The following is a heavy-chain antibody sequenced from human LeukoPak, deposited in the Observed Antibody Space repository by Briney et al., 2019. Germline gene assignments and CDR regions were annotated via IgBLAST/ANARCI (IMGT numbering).Heavy chain of an antibody. Sequence: PGRSLRLSCAASGFTFSSYGMHWVRQAPGKGLEWVAVISYDGSNNYYADSVKGRFTISRDNSKNTLYLQMNSLRAEDTAVYYCAKDVSSSWQYDYWGQGTLVTVSS. D-gene: IGHD6-13*01. CDR1: GFTFSSYG. J-gene: IGHJ4*02. CDR2: ISYDGSNN. V-gene: IGHV3-30*18. CDR3: AKDVSSSWQYDY.